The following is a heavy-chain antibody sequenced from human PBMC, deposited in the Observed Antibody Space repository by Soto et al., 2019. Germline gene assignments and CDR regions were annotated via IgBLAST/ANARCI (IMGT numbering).Heavy chain of an antibody. V-gene: IGHV3-48*01. CDR1: GFTFSSYS. Sequence: GGSLRLSCAASGFTFSSYSMNWVRQAPGKGLEWVSYISSSSSTIYYADSVKGRFTISRDNAKNSLYLQMNSLRAEDTAVYYCARETRWIVGAPLGPFDYWGQGTLVTVSS. J-gene: IGHJ4*02. CDR3: ARETRWIVGAPLGPFDY. D-gene: IGHD1-26*01. CDR2: ISSSSSTI.